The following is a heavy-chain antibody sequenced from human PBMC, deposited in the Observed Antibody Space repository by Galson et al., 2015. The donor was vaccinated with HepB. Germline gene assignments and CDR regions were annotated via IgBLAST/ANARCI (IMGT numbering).Heavy chain of an antibody. CDR1: GFTYSDYY. J-gene: IGHJ5*02. D-gene: IGHD4-17*01. Sequence: SLRLSCAASGFTYSDYYMSWIRQAPGKGLEWVSYISSSSSYTNYADSVKGRFTISRDNAKNSLYLQMNSLRAKDTAVYYCARTNYGDYGSNWFDPWGQGTLVTVSS. CDR3: ARTNYGDYGSNWFDP. CDR2: ISSSSSYT. V-gene: IGHV3-11*06.